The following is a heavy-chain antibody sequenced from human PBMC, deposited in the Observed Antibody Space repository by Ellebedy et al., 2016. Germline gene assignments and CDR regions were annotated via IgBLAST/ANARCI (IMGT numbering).Heavy chain of an antibody. CDR2: IGGSDSST. J-gene: IGHJ6*03. V-gene: IGHV3-23*01. Sequence: GGSLRLXCAASGFTFSSYAMSWVRQAPGKGLEWVSAIGGSDSSTHYADSVKGRFTISRDNSKNTVYLQMNSLRAEDTAVYYCAKGRPISNYPFRYYYYYYMDLWGKGTTVTVSS. D-gene: IGHD4-11*01. CDR3: AKGRPISNYPFRYYYYYYMDL. CDR1: GFTFSSYA.